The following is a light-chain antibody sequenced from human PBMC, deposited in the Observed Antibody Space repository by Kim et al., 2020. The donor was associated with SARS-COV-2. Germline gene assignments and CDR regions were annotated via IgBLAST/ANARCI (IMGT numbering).Light chain of an antibody. CDR1: HDITDF. CDR3: QQYRMWPT. Sequence: PGERAALSCRASHDITDFVAWYQQKRGQAPRLLIYGATTRATGVPARFSGSRSGTEFTLTISGLQSEDFAVYYCQQYRMWPTFGQGTKVDIK. V-gene: IGKV3-15*01. J-gene: IGKJ1*01. CDR2: GAT.